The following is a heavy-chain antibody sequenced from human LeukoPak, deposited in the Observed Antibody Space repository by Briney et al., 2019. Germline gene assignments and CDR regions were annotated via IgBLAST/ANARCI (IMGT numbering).Heavy chain of an antibody. CDR3: ARAGVPYGSGSYQFDY. CDR2: INHGGGT. J-gene: IGHJ4*02. V-gene: IGHV4-34*01. Sequence: PSETLSLTCAVYGGSFSDYFWNWIRQPPGKGLEWIGEINHGGGTRYNPSLKSRVTISVDTSKNQFSLKLSSVTAADTAVYYCARAGVPYGSGSYQFDYWGQGTLVTVSS. CDR1: GGSFSDYF. D-gene: IGHD3-10*01.